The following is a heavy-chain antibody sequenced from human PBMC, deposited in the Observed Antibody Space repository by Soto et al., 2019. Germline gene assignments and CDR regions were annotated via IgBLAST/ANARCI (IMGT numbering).Heavy chain of an antibody. J-gene: IGHJ6*02. CDR1: GFTFSGYG. Sequence: QVQLVESGGGVVQPGRSLRLSCAASGFTFSGYGMHWVRQAPGKGLEWVAVISYDGSKKYYADAVKGRFFISRDNSKNTLYLEMSRLRAEDTAVYYCVKDGSSGWPYYYGMDVWGQGATVTVSS. D-gene: IGHD6-19*01. V-gene: IGHV3-30*18. CDR2: ISYDGSKK. CDR3: VKDGSSGWPYYYGMDV.